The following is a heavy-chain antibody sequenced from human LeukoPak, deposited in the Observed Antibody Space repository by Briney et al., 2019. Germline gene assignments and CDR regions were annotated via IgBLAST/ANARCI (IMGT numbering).Heavy chain of an antibody. D-gene: IGHD1-26*01. Sequence: PSETLSLPCTVSGRPLSSYWWTWIRQPPGEGLEWIGHINYTDRTSYNASLKSRLSISLDTSRNQFSLKLNSVTAADTAVYYCARSGDPVFQDHWGQGTLVTVSS. J-gene: IGHJ4*02. CDR1: GRPLSSYW. V-gene: IGHV4-59*01. CDR2: INYTDRT. CDR3: ARSGDPVFQDH.